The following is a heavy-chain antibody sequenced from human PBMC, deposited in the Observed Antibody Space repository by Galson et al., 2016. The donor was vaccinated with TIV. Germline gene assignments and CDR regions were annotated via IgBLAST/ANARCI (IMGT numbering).Heavy chain of an antibody. CDR2: ISVSSDYI. V-gene: IGHV3-21*06. J-gene: IGHJ6*02. Sequence: SLRLSCAGSGFIFSNAWMTWVRQAPGKGLEWVSSISVSSDYIYYGDSVKGRFTISRDNAKNSLFLQMNILRAEDTAVYYCARIIGYWEGYYAMDVWGQGTTVTVAS. CDR1: GFIFSNAW. D-gene: IGHD2-15*01. CDR3: ARIIGYWEGYYAMDV.